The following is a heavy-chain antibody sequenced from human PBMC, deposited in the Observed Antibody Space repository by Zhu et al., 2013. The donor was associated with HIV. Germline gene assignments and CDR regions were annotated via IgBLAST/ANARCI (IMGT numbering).Heavy chain of an antibody. CDR1: GFTFSSYG. CDR2: ISYDGSNK. J-gene: IGHJ6*03. V-gene: IGHV3-30*18. CDR3: AKTPARDYYDSGYYYMDV. D-gene: IGHD3-22*01. Sequence: VQLVESGGGVVQPGRSLRLSCAASGFTFSSYGMHWVRQAPGKGLEWVAVISYDGSNKYYADSVKGRFTISRDNSKNTLYLQMNSLRAEDTAVYYCAKTPARDYYDSGYYYMDVWGKGTTVTVSS.